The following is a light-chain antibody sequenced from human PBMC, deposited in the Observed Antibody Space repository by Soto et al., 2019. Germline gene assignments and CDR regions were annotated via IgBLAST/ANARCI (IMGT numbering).Light chain of an antibody. CDR2: DVS. CDR1: ISDVGDYNY. V-gene: IGLV2-14*01. CDR3: SSYTSSSTLGV. J-gene: IGLJ2*01. Sequence: QSALTQPASVSGSPGQSITISCTGTISDVGDYNYVSWYQQHPGKAPKLMIYDVSNRPSGVSNSFSGSKSGNTASLTISGVQAEDEADYYCSSYTSSSTLGVFGGGTKLTVL.